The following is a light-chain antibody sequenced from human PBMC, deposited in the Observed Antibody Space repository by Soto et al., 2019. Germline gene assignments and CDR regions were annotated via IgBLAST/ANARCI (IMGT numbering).Light chain of an antibody. CDR3: QQYNNWPVT. Sequence: EIVVTQSPATLSVSPGERATLSCRASQSVSSNLAWYQQKPGQAPRLLIYGASTRATGIPARFSGSGSGTEFTLTISSLQSEDFAVYYCQQYNNWPVTFGGGTKVAIK. J-gene: IGKJ4*01. V-gene: IGKV3-15*01. CDR2: GAS. CDR1: QSVSSN.